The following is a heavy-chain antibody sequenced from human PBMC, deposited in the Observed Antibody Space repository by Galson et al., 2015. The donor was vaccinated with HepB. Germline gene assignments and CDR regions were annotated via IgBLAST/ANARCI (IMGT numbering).Heavy chain of an antibody. J-gene: IGHJ6*03. V-gene: IGHV3-7*01. D-gene: IGHD4-17*01. CDR2: IKQDGSEK. CDR3: ARESLGYGDYQREGVHYYYYYYMDV. Sequence: SLRLSCAASGFTFSSYWMSWVRQAPGKGLEWVANIKQDGSEKYYVDSVKGRFTISRDNAKNSLYLQMNSLRAEDTAVYYCARESLGYGDYQREGVHYYYYYYMDVWGKGTTVTVSS. CDR1: GFTFSSYW.